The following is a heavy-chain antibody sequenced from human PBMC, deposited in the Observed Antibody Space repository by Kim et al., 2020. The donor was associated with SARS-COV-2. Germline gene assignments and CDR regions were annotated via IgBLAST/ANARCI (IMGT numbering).Heavy chain of an antibody. CDR3: ARRAHYYYGMDV. V-gene: IGHV5-51*01. Sequence: YSPSFQGQVTISADKSISTAYLQWSSLKAADTAMYYCARRAHYYYGMDVWGQGTTVTVSS. J-gene: IGHJ6*02.